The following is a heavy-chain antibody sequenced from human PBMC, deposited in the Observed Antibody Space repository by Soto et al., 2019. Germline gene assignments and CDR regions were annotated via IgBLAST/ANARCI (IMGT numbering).Heavy chain of an antibody. V-gene: IGHV3-30*18. J-gene: IGHJ4*02. CDR1: GFTFSSYG. D-gene: IGHD3-10*01. CDR2: ISSDGSNK. Sequence: QVQLVESGGGVVQPGRSLRLSCAASGFTFSSYGMHWVRQAPGKGLEWVALISSDGSNKYYADSVKGRFTISRDNSKNTLYLKMNNLRAEDTAVYYCAKVRADYYYGSGPFDYWGQGTLVTVSS. CDR3: AKVRADYYYGSGPFDY.